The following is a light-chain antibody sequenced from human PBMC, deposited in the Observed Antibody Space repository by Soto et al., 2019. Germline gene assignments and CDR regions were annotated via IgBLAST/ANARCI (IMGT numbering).Light chain of an antibody. CDR1: SSDVGGYNY. CDR2: DVS. V-gene: IGLV2-14*01. CDR3: SSYTSSSTLEDVV. Sequence: QSVLTQPASVSGSPGQSITISCTGTSSDVGGYNYVSWYQQHPGKAPKLMIYDVSNRPSGVSNRFSGSKSGNTASLTISGLQAEGEADYYCSSYTSSSTLEDVVFGGGTKLTVL. J-gene: IGLJ2*01.